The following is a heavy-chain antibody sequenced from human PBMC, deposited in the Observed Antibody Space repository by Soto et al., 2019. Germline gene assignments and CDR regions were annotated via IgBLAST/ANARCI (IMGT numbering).Heavy chain of an antibody. V-gene: IGHV4-39*07. D-gene: IGHD5-12*01. CDR2: IYHSGTT. CDR3: ARRGTLSGRDGFDV. Sequence: SETLSLTCTVSGDSVNRGGYYWGWIRQHPGTGLEWIGSIYHSGTTNYSPSLKSRVTLSIDTSKNQFSLTLRSVTAADAAMYYCARRGTLSGRDGFDVWGEGTMVTVSS. J-gene: IGHJ3*01. CDR1: GDSVNRGGYY.